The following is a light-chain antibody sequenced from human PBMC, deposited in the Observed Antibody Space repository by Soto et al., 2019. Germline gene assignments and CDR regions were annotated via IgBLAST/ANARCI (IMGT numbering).Light chain of an antibody. CDR2: KVS. CDR1: KSDVGGYNY. Sequence: QSALTQPASVSGSPGNSITISCTGSKSDVGGYNYVSWYQQPPGKAPKLMIYKVSNRPSGISNRFSGSKSGNTASLTLSGLQAEDEADYYCSSYTSSSTLVFGGGTKLTVL. J-gene: IGLJ2*01. CDR3: SSYTSSSTLV. V-gene: IGLV2-14*01.